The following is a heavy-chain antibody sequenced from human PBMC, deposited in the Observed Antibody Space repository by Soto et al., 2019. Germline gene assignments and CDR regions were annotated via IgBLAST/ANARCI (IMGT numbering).Heavy chain of an antibody. V-gene: IGHV3-23*01. CDR3: AKCSPSYSSGLKAYYFDY. D-gene: IGHD6-19*01. CDR1: GFTFSSYA. CDR2: ISGSGGST. Sequence: PGGSLRLSCAASGFTFSSYAMSWVRQAPGKGLEWVSVISGSGGSTYCADSVKGRFTISRDNSRNTLYLQMNSLRAEGTAVYNCAKCSPSYSSGLKAYYFDYWGQGTLVTVSS. J-gene: IGHJ4*02.